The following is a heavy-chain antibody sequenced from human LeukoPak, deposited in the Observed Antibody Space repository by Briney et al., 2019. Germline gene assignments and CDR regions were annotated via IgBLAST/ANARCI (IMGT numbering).Heavy chain of an antibody. D-gene: IGHD1-26*01. J-gene: IGHJ5*02. V-gene: IGHV3-53*01. CDR2: IYSGGAT. CDR1: GVIVSSNY. Sequence: GGALRLSCAAPGVIVSSNYMNWGRQAPGKGLEWGSVIYSGGATYYADSVKGRFTISRDNSKNMLYLQMNSLRAEDTAVYYCARGPIVGPTKGFDPWGQGTLVTVSS. CDR3: ARGPIVGPTKGFDP.